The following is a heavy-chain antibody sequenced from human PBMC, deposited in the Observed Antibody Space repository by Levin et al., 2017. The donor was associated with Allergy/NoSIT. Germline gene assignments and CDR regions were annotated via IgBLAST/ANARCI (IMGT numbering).Heavy chain of an antibody. CDR2: ISSSSSYI. V-gene: IGHV3-21*01. CDR1: GFTFSSYS. CDR3: ARDARLRFLEWQQNDAFDI. J-gene: IGHJ3*02. D-gene: IGHD3-3*01. Sequence: PGGSLRLSCAASGFTFSSYSMNWVRRAPGKGLEWVSSISSSSSYIYYADSVKGRFTISRDNAKNSLYLQMNSLRAEDTAVYYCARDARLRFLEWQQNDAFDIWGQGTMVTVSS.